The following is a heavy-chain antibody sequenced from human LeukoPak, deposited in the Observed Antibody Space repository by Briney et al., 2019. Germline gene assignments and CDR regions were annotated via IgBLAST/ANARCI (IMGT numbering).Heavy chain of an antibody. CDR1: GYSFTNYT. Sequence: GASVKVSCKTSGYSFTNYTMNWVRQAPGQGLEWMGIINPSGGSTSYAQKFQGRVTMTRDMSTSTVYMELSSLRSEDTAVYYCARAEPLASFDYWGQGTLVTVSS. D-gene: IGHD1-26*01. V-gene: IGHV1-46*01. CDR2: INPSGGST. J-gene: IGHJ4*02. CDR3: ARAEPLASFDY.